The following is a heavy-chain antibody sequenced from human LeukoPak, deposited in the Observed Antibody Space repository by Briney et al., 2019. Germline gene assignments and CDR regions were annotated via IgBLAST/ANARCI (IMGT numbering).Heavy chain of an antibody. D-gene: IGHD6-19*01. CDR2: ISSSSSYI. J-gene: IGHJ4*02. CDR3: ARDRVAVAGTFDY. V-gene: IGHV3-21*01. Sequence: GGSLRLSCAASGFTFRSYSMNWVRQAPGKGLEWVSSISSSSSYIYYAHSAKGRFTISRDNAKNSLYLQMNSLRAEDTAVYYCARDRVAVAGTFDYWGQGTLVTVSS. CDR1: GFTFRSYS.